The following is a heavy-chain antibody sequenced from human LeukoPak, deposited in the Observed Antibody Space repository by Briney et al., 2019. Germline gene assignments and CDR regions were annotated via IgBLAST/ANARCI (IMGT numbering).Heavy chain of an antibody. J-gene: IGHJ3*02. D-gene: IGHD3-22*01. V-gene: IGHV3-30*02. CDR3: AREYYYDSSGTDAFDI. Sequence: GGSLRLSCAASGFTFSSYGMHWVRQAPGKGLEWVAFIRYDGSNKYYADSVKGRFTISRDNSKNTLYLQMNSLRAEDTAVYYCAREYYYDSSGTDAFDIWGQGTMVTVSS. CDR1: GFTFSSYG. CDR2: IRYDGSNK.